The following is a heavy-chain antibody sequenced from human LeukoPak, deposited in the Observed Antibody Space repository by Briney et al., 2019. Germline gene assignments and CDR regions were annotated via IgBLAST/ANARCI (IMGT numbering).Heavy chain of an antibody. Sequence: SVKVSCKASGRTFSSYAISWVRQAPGQGLEWMGGIIPIFGTANYAQKFQGRVTITADESTSTAYMELSSLRSEDTAVYYCARGRYYDSSGYYYVPFDHWGQGTLVTVSS. CDR2: IIPIFGTA. D-gene: IGHD3-22*01. CDR3: ARGRYYDSSGYYYVPFDH. V-gene: IGHV1-69*13. CDR1: GRTFSSYA. J-gene: IGHJ4*02.